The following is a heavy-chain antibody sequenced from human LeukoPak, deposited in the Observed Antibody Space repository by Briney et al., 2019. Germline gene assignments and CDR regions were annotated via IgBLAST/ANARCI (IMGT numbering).Heavy chain of an antibody. J-gene: IGHJ2*01. CDR2: ISYDGSNK. Sequence: QPGGSLRLSCAASGFTFSSYAMHWVRQAPGKGLEWVAVISYDGSNKYYAASVKGRFTISRDNSKNTLYLQMNSLRAEDTAVYYCARASWNYGSGSYPGYWYFDLWGRGTLVTVSS. CDR3: ARASWNYGSGSYPGYWYFDL. V-gene: IGHV3-30*04. CDR1: GFTFSSYA. D-gene: IGHD3-10*01.